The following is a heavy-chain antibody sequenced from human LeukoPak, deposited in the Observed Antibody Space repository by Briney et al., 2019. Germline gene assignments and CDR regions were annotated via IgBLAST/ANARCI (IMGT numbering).Heavy chain of an antibody. CDR1: GGSISSSSYY. J-gene: IGHJ5*02. D-gene: IGHD6-13*01. CDR3: ARDYSSSWANWFDP. Sequence: SETLSLTCTVSGGSISSSSYYWSWIRQPPGKGLEWIGYIYYSGSTNYNPSLKSRVTISVDTSKNQFSLKLSSVTAADTAVYYCARDYSSSWANWFDPWGQGTLVTVSS. V-gene: IGHV4-61*01. CDR2: IYYSGST.